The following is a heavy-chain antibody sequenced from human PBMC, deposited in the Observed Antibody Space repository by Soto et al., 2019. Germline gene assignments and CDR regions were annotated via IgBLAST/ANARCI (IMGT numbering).Heavy chain of an antibody. CDR1: GGSVSSGSYY. CDR3: ARVYYDILTGYYWGPPPDYYYGMDV. CDR2: IYYSGST. Sequence: SETLSLTCTVSGGSVSSGSYYWSWIRQPPGKGLEWIGYIYYSGSTNYNPSLKSRVTISVDTSKNQFSLKLSSVTAADTAVYYCARVYYDILTGYYWGPPPDYYYGMDVWGQGTTVTVSS. D-gene: IGHD3-9*01. V-gene: IGHV4-61*01. J-gene: IGHJ6*02.